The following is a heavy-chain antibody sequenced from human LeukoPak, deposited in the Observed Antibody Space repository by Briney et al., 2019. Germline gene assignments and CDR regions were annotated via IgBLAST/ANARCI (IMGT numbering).Heavy chain of an antibody. V-gene: IGHV3-53*01. CDR3: ARAPSDRIAAAGDDAFDI. J-gene: IGHJ3*02. CDR2: IYSGGST. Sequence: GGSLRLSCAASGFTVSSNYMSWVRQAPGKGLEWVSAIYSGGSTYYADSVKGRFTISRDNSKNTLYLQMNSLRAEDTAVYYCARAPSDRIAAAGDDAFDIWGQGTMVTVSS. D-gene: IGHD6-13*01. CDR1: GFTVSSNY.